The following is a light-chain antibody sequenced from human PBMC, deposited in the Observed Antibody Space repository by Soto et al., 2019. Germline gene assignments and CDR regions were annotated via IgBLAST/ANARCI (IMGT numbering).Light chain of an antibody. CDR1: QIVSNNY. J-gene: IGKJ1*01. V-gene: IGKV3-20*01. Sequence: EIVFTQSPFTLSLSPVEGATLSCRASQIVSNNYLAWYQQKPGQAPRLLVYGASNRPTGIPDRFSGSGSGKDFTLTISRLEPEDFAVYYCQQYGSSGTFGQGTKVDIK. CDR2: GAS. CDR3: QQYGSSGT.